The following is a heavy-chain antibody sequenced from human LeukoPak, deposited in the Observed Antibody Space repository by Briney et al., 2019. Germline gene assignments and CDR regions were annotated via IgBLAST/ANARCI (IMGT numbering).Heavy chain of an antibody. CDR1: GYSFTDHW. CDR3: ARGDNSGWYFFDY. D-gene: IGHD6-19*01. V-gene: IGHV5-51*01. CDR2: IYPGGSDT. J-gene: IGHJ4*02. Sequence: GESLKISCKASGYSFTDHWIGWVRQMPGKGLEWMGIIYPGGSDTRYSPSFQGQVTISADKSISTAYLQWSTLQAPDTAMYYCARGDNSGWYFFDYWGQGTLVTVSS.